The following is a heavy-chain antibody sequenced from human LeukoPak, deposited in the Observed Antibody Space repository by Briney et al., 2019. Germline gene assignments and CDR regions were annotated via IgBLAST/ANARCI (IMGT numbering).Heavy chain of an antibody. CDR3: TKPFWSGYYLDGYFDY. CDR1: GFTFSSYG. Sequence: GGSLRLSCAASGFTFSSYGMHWVRQAPGKGLEWVAFIRYDGSNKYYADSVKGRFTISRDNSKNTLYLQMNSLRAEDTAVYYCTKPFWSGYYLDGYFDYWGQGTLVTVSS. V-gene: IGHV3-30*02. CDR2: IRYDGSNK. J-gene: IGHJ4*02. D-gene: IGHD3-3*01.